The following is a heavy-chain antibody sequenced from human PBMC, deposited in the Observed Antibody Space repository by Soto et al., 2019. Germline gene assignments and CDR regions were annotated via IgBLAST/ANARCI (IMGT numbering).Heavy chain of an antibody. CDR2: IIPIFGTA. CDR1: GGTFSSYA. D-gene: IGHD6-19*01. V-gene: IGHV1-69*13. Sequence: SVKVSCKASGGTFSSYAISWVRQAPGQGLEWMGGIIPIFGTANYAQKFQGRVTITADESTSTAYMELSSLRSEDTAVYYCARDHPAVAGTSGFDYWGQGTLVTSPQ. CDR3: ARDHPAVAGTSGFDY. J-gene: IGHJ4*02.